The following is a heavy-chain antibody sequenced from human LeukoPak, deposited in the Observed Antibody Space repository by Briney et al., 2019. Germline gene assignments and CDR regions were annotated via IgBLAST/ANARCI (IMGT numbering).Heavy chain of an antibody. Sequence: GGSLRLSCAASGFTFSNAWMSWVRQAPGKGLEWVGRIKSKTDGGTTDYAAPVKGRFTISRDDSKNTLYLQMNSLKTEDTAVYYCTTEYRVYYYDSSGSYYVYDYWGQGTLVTVSS. CDR2: IKSKTDGGTT. J-gene: IGHJ4*02. V-gene: IGHV3-15*01. CDR3: TTEYRVYYYDSSGSYYVYDY. D-gene: IGHD3-22*01. CDR1: GFTFSNAW.